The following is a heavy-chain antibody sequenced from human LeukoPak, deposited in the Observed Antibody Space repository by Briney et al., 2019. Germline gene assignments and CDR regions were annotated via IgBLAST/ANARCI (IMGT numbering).Heavy chain of an antibody. CDR3: AGDQLALNALNI. V-gene: IGHV4-59*11. CDR2: ISYIGST. Sequence: SETLSLTCTVSGGSMSSHYWSWIRQPPGKGLEWLGYISYIGSTNYSPSLKSRVTISVDTSKNQFSLRLSSVTAADTAVYFCAGDQLALNALNIWGQGTLVTISS. D-gene: IGHD1-1*01. CDR1: GGSMSSHY. J-gene: IGHJ4*02.